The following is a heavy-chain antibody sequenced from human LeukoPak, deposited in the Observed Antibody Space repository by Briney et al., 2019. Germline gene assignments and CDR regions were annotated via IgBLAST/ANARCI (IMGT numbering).Heavy chain of an antibody. V-gene: IGHV1-24*01. J-gene: IGHJ1*01. CDR2: FDPEDGET. Sequence: ASVKVSCKVSGYTLTELSMHWVRQAAGKGLEWRGGFDPEDGETIYAQKFQGRVTMTEDTSTDTAYMELSSLRSEDTAVYYCATVAIGGYYTLRAEYFQHWGQGTLVTVSS. CDR3: ATVAIGGYYTLRAEYFQH. CDR1: GYTLTELS. D-gene: IGHD3-3*01.